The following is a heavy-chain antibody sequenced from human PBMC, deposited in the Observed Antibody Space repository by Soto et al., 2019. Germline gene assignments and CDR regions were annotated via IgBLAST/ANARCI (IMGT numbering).Heavy chain of an antibody. CDR1: GFIFKTYA. CDR3: ARGPPGRDGDLDY. J-gene: IGHJ4*02. D-gene: IGHD4-17*01. CDR2: ITSSGGTT. V-gene: IGHV3-23*01. Sequence: SLRLSCAASGFIFKTYAMSWVRQAPGKGLEWVSSITSSGGTTYYADSVKGRFTISRDNSKNNLYLQMNSLRAEDTAVYYCARGPPGRDGDLDYWGQGTLVTVSS.